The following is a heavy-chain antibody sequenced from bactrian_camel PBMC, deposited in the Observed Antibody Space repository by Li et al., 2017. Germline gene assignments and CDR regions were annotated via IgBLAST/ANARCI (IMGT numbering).Heavy chain of an antibody. Sequence: HVQLVESGGGLVQPGGSLRLSCAGSGFTFTNYWMYWVRQRPGKGLERVSTINNGGDTVYYADSVKGRFTLSRDNAKNTVYLQMNSLETEDTAVYYCAPVGFAYWGQGTQVTVSS. CDR1: GFTFTNYW. D-gene: IGHD1*01. J-gene: IGHJ4*01. CDR3: APVGFAY. V-gene: IGHV3S1*01. CDR2: INNGGDTV.